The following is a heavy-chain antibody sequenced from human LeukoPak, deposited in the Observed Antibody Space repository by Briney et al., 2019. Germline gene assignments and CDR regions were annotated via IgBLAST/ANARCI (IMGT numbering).Heavy chain of an antibody. D-gene: IGHD3-22*01. CDR3: AREDYDSSGFDY. Sequence: SETLSLTCAVYGGSFSGYYWSWIRQPPGKGLEWIGYIYHSGSTYYNPSLKSRVTISVDRSKNQFSLKLSSVTAADTAVYYCAREDYDSSGFDYWGQGTLVTVSS. CDR1: GGSFSGYY. V-gene: IGHV4-30-2*01. J-gene: IGHJ4*02. CDR2: IYHSGST.